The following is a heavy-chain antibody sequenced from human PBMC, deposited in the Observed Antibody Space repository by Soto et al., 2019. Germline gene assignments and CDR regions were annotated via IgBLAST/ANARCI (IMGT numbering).Heavy chain of an antibody. CDR2: ITKSGDST. J-gene: IGHJ4*02. CDR3: VFRNLEAADILQSLLYFDY. CDR1: GFTFRDYG. D-gene: IGHD6-13*01. Sequence: EVQLLEWGGGLVQPGGSLRLSCAASGFTFRDYGMSWVRQTPNKGLEWVSLITKSGDSTYYPDSVKGSFTISRDNSRSTLFLQMNSLRAEDTALYYCVFRNLEAADILQSLLYFDYWGQGTLVTVPS. V-gene: IGHV3-23*01.